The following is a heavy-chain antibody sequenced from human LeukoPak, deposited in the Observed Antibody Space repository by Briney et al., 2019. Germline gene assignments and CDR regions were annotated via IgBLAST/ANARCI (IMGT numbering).Heavy chain of an antibody. Sequence: GGSLRLSCAASGFTFSSYAMHWVRQAPGKGLEWVAVISYDGSNKYYADSVKGRFTISRDNSKNTLYLQMNSLRAEDTAVYYCARDRWVGGIAAGTTVPPGPPGYWGQGTLVTVSS. CDR3: ARDRWVGGIAAGTTVPPGPPGY. CDR1: GFTFSSYA. D-gene: IGHD6-13*01. J-gene: IGHJ4*02. CDR2: ISYDGSNK. V-gene: IGHV3-30-3*01.